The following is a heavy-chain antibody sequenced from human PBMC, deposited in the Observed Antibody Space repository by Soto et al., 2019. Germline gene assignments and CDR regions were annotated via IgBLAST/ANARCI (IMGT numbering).Heavy chain of an antibody. J-gene: IGHJ4*02. CDR2: VYHTGTA. V-gene: IGHV4-38-2*01. D-gene: IGHD6-19*01. CDR3: ARTGFGTGWCFDY. Sequence: PSETLSLTCAVSGYSITNGYYWGWIRQPAGKGLEWIGTVYHTGTAYYNPSLKSRLTISVDASNNQFSLKVSSVTAADTAVYYCARTGFGTGWCFDYWGQGSLVTVSS. CDR1: GYSITNGYY.